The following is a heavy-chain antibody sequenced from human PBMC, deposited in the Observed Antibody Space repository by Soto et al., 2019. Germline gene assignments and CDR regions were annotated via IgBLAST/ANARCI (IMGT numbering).Heavy chain of an antibody. CDR2: ISSSSSTI. CDR3: AREDDYLNWFDP. V-gene: IGHV3-48*01. J-gene: IGHJ5*02. Sequence: EVQLVESGGGLVQPGGSLRLSCAASGFTFSSYSMNWVRQAPGKGLEWVSYISSSSSTIYYADSVKGRFTISRDNAKNALDLQMNSLRAEDTAVYYCAREDDYLNWFDPWGQGTLVTVSS. D-gene: IGHD4-17*01. CDR1: GFTFSSYS.